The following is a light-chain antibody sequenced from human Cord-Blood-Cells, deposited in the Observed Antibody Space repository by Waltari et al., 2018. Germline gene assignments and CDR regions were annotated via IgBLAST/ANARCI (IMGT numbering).Light chain of an antibody. V-gene: IGKV3-11*01. CDR2: DAS. CDR1: QSFSSY. Sequence: IVVTQSPAPLSLSTVDSATLSCRASQSFSSYLAWYQQKPGQAPRLLIYDASNWATGIPARFSGSGSGTEFTLTISSLEPEDFAVYYCQQRSNWPHTFGQGTKLEIK. CDR3: QQRSNWPHT. J-gene: IGKJ2*01.